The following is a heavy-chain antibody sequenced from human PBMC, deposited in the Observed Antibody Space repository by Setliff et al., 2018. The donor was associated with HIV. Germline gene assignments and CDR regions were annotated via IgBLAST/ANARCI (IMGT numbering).Heavy chain of an antibody. CDR3: TRRINFGSGYYNDHAFDL. CDR1: GGSISSSSYY. V-gene: IGHV4-39*01. Sequence: SETLSLTCTVSGGSISSSSYYWGWIRQPPGKGLEWIGTIYSSGSTYYNPSLKSRATISVDTSKKQFSLNLSSVTATDTAIYFCTRRINFGSGYYNDHAFDLWGQGTMVTVSS. D-gene: IGHD3-3*01. J-gene: IGHJ3*01. CDR2: IYSSGST.